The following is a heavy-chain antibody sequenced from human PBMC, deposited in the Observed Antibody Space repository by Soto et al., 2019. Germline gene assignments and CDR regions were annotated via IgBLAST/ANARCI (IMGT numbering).Heavy chain of an antibody. CDR1: GCSISSYY. CDR3: ERRYGTSMDV. Sequence: SETLSLTCTVSGCSISSYYWSWIRQPPGKGLQWIGYIYYSGSTNYNPSLKSRVTISVDTSKNQFSLKLSSVTAADTAVYYCERRYGTSMDVWGQGTTVT. V-gene: IGHV4-59*01. CDR2: IYYSGST. D-gene: IGHD5-18*01. J-gene: IGHJ6*02.